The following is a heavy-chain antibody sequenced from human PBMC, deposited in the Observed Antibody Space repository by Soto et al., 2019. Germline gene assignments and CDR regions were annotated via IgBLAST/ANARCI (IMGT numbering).Heavy chain of an antibody. CDR3: ARPQSGYSSSSFDY. D-gene: IGHD6-13*01. CDR1: GFTLSDYW. CDR2: ISSSSSYI. Sequence: GGSLRLSCAASGFTLSDYWMHWVRQVPGKGLEWVSCISSSSSYIYYADSVKGRFTISRDNAKNSLYLQMNSLRAEDTAVYYCARPQSGYSSSSFDYWGQGTLVTVSS. V-gene: IGHV3-21*01. J-gene: IGHJ4*02.